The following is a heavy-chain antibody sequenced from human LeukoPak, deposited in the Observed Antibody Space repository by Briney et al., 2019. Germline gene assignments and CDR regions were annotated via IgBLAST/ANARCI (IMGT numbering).Heavy chain of an antibody. V-gene: IGHV1-2*04. CDR1: GYTFTGYY. CDR2: INPNSGGT. CDR3: ARDGYYDSSGYYPYYYYGMDV. J-gene: IGHJ6*02. D-gene: IGHD3-22*01. Sequence: ASVKVSCKASGYTFTGYYMHWVRQAPGQGLEWMGWINPNSGGTNYAQKFQGWVTMPRDASISTAYMELSRLRSDDTAVYYCARDGYYDSSGYYPYYYYGMDVWGQGTTVTVSS.